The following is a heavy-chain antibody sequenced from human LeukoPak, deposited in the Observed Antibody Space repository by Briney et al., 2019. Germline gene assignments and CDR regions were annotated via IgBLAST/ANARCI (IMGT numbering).Heavy chain of an antibody. D-gene: IGHD6-19*01. CDR1: GYTFIGYY. CDR3: ASIAVAGTSSAFDI. CDR2: INPNSGGT. J-gene: IGHJ3*02. V-gene: IGHV1-2*02. Sequence: ASVKVSCKTSGYTFIGYYMHWVRQAPGQGLEWMGWINPNSGGTNYAQKFQGRVTMTRDTSISTAYMELSRLRSDDTAVYYCASIAVAGTSSAFDIWGQGTMVTVSS.